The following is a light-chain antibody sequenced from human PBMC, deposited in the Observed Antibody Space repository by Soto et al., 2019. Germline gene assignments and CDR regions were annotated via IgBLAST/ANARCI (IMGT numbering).Light chain of an antibody. CDR1: QSVSSY. CDR2: DAS. Sequence: EIVLTQSPATLSLSPGERATLSCRASQSVSSYLAWYQQKPGQAPRPLIYDASNRAAGIPARFSGSGAATAFTLTISSLEPEDFAVYYCQQRSNWFTFGPGTKVDIK. CDR3: QQRSNWFT. V-gene: IGKV3-11*01. J-gene: IGKJ3*01.